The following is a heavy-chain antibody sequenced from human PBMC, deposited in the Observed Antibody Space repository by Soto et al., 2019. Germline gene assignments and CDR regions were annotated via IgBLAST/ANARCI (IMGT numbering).Heavy chain of an antibody. D-gene: IGHD6-13*01. Sequence: PGGSLRLSCAASGFTFDDYGMSWVRQAPGKGLEWVSGINWNGGSTGYADSVKGRFTISRDNAKNSLYLQMNSLRAEDTALFHFARRPSFIAAAGTRYYYMDVWGKGTTVTVSS. CDR2: INWNGGST. J-gene: IGHJ6*03. CDR1: GFTFDDYG. CDR3: ARRPSFIAAAGTRYYYMDV. V-gene: IGHV3-20*01.